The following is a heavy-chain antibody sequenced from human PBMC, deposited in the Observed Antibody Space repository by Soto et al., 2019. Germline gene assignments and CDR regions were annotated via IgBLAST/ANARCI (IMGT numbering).Heavy chain of an antibody. Sequence: SETLSLTCTVSGGSISSSSYYWGWIRQPPGKGLEWIGSIYYSGSTYYNPSLKSRVTISVDPAKNQFSLKLSSVTAADTAVYYCARDFSYYYDSSGYPKYNWFDPWGQGTLVTVSS. V-gene: IGHV4-39*01. J-gene: IGHJ5*02. CDR3: ARDFSYYYDSSGYPKYNWFDP. CDR1: GGSISSSSYY. CDR2: IYYSGST. D-gene: IGHD3-22*01.